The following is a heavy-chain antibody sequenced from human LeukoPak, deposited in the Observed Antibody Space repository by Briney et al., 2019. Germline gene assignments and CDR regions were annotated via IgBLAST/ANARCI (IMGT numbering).Heavy chain of an antibody. J-gene: IGHJ3*02. V-gene: IGHV4-4*07. CDR1: GGPISDYY. Sequence: TLSLTCTVSGGPISDYYWSWIRQPPREALEWVEGLYTNGSTIYNPSLNSRVTMSLDTSKNQFSLKLNSVTAADTAMYYCARDGGLVVPTAPAAFDIWGQGTMVTVSS. CDR3: ARDGGLVVPTAPAAFDI. CDR2: LYTNGST. D-gene: IGHD2-2*01.